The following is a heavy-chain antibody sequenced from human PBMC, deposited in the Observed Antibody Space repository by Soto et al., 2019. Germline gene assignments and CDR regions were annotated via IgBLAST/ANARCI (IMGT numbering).Heavy chain of an antibody. CDR1: GGSFSGYY. Sequence: SETLSLTCAVYGGSFSGYYWSWIRQPPGKGLEWIGEINHSGSTNYNPSLKSRVTISVDTSKNQFSLKLSSVTAADTAVYYCARRSGWYGGIDYWGQGTLVTVSS. J-gene: IGHJ4*02. V-gene: IGHV4-34*01. CDR2: INHSGST. CDR3: ARRSGWYGGIDY. D-gene: IGHD6-19*01.